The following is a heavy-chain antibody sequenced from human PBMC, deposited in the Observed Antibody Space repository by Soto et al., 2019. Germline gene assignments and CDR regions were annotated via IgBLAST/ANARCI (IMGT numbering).Heavy chain of an antibody. Sequence: SETLSLTCTVSGVSMSNYYGSWIRQPPGKGLEHSGYVYYSGSTNYNPSLKSRVTISVDTSNNQFSLKLSSVTAADTAIYYCARSGHTFGGVIWAQGIMVTVYS. CDR3: ARSGHTFGGVI. J-gene: IGHJ4*02. V-gene: IGHV4-59*01. CDR1: GVSMSNYY. CDR2: VYYSGST. D-gene: IGHD3-16*01.